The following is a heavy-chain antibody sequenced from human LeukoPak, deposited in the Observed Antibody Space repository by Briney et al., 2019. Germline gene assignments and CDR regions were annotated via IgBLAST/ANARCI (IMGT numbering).Heavy chain of an antibody. CDR3: AKETHSSSSFDL. D-gene: IGHD6-13*01. J-gene: IGHJ2*01. CDR1: GFTFDDYA. Sequence: GGSLRLSCAASGFTFDDYAMHWVRQAPGKGLEGVSGISWNSGSIDYADSVKGRFTISRDNAKNSLYLQMNSPRAEDTALYYCAKETHSSSSFDLGGRGTLVTVSA. V-gene: IGHV3-9*01. CDR2: ISWNSGSI.